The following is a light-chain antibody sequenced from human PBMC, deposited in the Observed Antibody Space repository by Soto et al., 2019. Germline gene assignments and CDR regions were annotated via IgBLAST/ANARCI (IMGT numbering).Light chain of an antibody. CDR1: SGDLGSYNS. CDR2: DVN. V-gene: IGLV2-11*01. J-gene: IGLJ1*01. CDR3: CSYATNSYV. Sequence: QSALTQPRSVSGSPGQSVTISCTGTSGDLGSYNSVSWHQQHPGRAPELVIYDVNKRPSGVPDRFSGSKSGNTASLTISGLQTEDEADYYRCSYATNSYVFGTGTKLTVL.